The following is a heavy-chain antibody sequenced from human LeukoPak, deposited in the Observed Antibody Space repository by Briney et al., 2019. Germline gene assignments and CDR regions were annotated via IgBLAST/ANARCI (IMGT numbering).Heavy chain of an antibody. CDR1: GFTFSGYA. Sequence: GGSLRLSCATSGFTFSGYAMSWVRQAPGKGLEWVSGISGSDVSTYYADPVKGRFTVSRDNSKNTLYLQMNSLRAEDTAIYYCAKQDYSNYVGPFDYWGQGTLVTVSS. V-gene: IGHV3-23*01. J-gene: IGHJ4*02. D-gene: IGHD4-11*01. CDR3: AKQDYSNYVGPFDY. CDR2: ISGSDVST.